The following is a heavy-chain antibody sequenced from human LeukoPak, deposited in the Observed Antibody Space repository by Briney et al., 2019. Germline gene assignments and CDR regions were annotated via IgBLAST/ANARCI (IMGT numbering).Heavy chain of an antibody. J-gene: IGHJ4*02. CDR3: ARLELWQYYFDY. V-gene: IGHV4-39*01. D-gene: IGHD5-18*01. Sequence: PSETLSLTCTVSGGSISSSSYYWGWIRQPPGKGLEWIGSIYYSGSTYYNPSLKSRVTISVDTSKNQFSLKLSSVTAADTAVHYCARLELWQYYFDYWGQGTLVTVSS. CDR1: GGSISSSSYY. CDR2: IYYSGST.